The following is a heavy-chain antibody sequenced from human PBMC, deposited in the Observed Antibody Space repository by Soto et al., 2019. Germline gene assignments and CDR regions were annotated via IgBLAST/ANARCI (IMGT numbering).Heavy chain of an antibody. Sequence: EVQLLESGGGLVQPGGSLRLSCEASGFTFSSYAMNWVRQAPGKGLEWVSVINDSGGRTYYADSVKGRFTISRDNSKNPMYLKINIPTAVDTAVYYCAKGASIAAARCAYFDYWGQGTQITVSS. CDR1: GFTFSSYA. V-gene: IGHV3-23*01. CDR3: AKGASIAAARCAYFDY. J-gene: IGHJ4*02. CDR2: INDSGGRT. D-gene: IGHD6-13*01.